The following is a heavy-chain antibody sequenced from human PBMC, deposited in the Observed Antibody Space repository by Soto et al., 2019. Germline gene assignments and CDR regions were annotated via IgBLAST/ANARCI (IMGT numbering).Heavy chain of an antibody. CDR2: ISYNGHIR. V-gene: IGHV3-30-3*01. CDR3: AREFPSSGYYAGL. J-gene: IGHJ4*01. D-gene: IGHD6-25*01. CDR1: GFTFSNYA. Sequence: PGGSLRLSCAASGFTFSNYAIHWVRQAPGKGLEWVALISYNGHIRSYADSVKGRFTISRDNSENTLYLQMDSLRADDTALYYCAREFPSSGYYAGLWGQRTLVTIAS.